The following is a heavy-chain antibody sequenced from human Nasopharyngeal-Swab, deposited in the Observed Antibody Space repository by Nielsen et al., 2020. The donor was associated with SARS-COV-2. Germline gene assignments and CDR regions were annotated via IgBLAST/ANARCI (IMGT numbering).Heavy chain of an antibody. CDR3: ARGGLGDY. Sequence: GESLKISCAASGFTFSSYWMSWVRQAPGKGLEWVANIKQDGSEKYYVDSVKGRFTISRGNAKNSLYLQMNSLRAEDTAVYYCARGGLGDYWGQGTLVTVSS. J-gene: IGHJ4*02. D-gene: IGHD3-16*01. CDR2: IKQDGSEK. CDR1: GFTFSSYW. V-gene: IGHV3-7*03.